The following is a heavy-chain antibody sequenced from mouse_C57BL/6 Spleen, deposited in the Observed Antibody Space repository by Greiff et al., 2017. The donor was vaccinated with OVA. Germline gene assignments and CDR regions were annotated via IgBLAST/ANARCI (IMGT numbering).Heavy chain of an antibody. CDR1: GFTFSSYA. CDR2: ISDGGSYT. J-gene: IGHJ2*01. D-gene: IGHD1-1*01. CDR3: ASITTVVAGYVDY. V-gene: IGHV5-4*01. Sequence: EVQRVESGGGLVKPGGSLKLSCAASGFTFSSYAMSWVRQTPEKRLEWVATISDGGSYTYYPDNVKGRFTISRDNAKNNLYLQMSHLKSEDTAMYYCASITTVVAGYVDYWGQGTTLTVAA.